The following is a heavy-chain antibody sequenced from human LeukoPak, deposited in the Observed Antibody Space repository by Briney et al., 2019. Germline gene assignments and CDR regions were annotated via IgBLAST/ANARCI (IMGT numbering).Heavy chain of an antibody. CDR2: IDYTWNT. V-gene: IGHV4-59*08. CDR1: GGSIRGYP. Sequence: SETLSLTCTFTGGSIRGYPRSALRQPPAKGLAWIGYIDYTWNTNYNPSLKSRVTMSLDMSTNQFSLEMNSVTAADTAMFYCARLDRPGGRTGDVFDIWGQGTMVTVSS. D-gene: IGHD3-22*01. CDR3: ARLDRPGGRTGDVFDI. J-gene: IGHJ3*02.